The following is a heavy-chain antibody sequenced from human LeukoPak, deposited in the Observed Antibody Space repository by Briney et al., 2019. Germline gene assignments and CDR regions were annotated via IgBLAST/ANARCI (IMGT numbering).Heavy chain of an antibody. CDR3: ARVGEYGYCIPGTCFSPFDS. V-gene: IGHV1/OR15-1*01. J-gene: IGHJ4*02. CDR1: GYIFTDYY. D-gene: IGHD2-15*01. Sequence: ASVKVSCKASGYIFTDYYMHWVRQAPGQELGWMGRINPNSGGTNYAQKFQGRVTMTRDTSISTAYTELSSLRSEDTALYYCARVGEYGYCIPGTCFSPFDSWGQGTLVTVSS. CDR2: INPNSGGT.